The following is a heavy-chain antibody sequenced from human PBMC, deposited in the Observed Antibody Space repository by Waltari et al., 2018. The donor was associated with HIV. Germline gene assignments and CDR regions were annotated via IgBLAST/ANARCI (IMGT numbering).Heavy chain of an antibody. V-gene: IGHV4-4*07. Sequence: QVQLQESGPGLVKPSETLSLTCTVSGGSISTYFWTWIRQPAGKGLEWVGRISTTGTTNSNPSLKSRITMSLDTSNNHFSLSLTSVTAADTAVYYCAREETSGRPLADWGQGTLVTVSS. CDR2: ISTTGTT. D-gene: IGHD6-6*01. J-gene: IGHJ4*02. CDR1: GGSISTYF. CDR3: AREETSGRPLAD.